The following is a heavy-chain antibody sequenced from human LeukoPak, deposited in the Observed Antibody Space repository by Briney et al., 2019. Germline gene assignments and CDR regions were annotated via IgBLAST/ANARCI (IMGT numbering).Heavy chain of an antibody. D-gene: IGHD3-22*01. J-gene: IGHJ4*02. CDR2: ISGSGGST. CDR1: GFTFNNYA. Sequence: PGGSLRLSCAASGFTFNNYAMNWVRQALGKGLEWVSGISGSGGSTYYADSVKGRFAISRDNSKNTLYLQMNRLRAEDTAVYFCAKDPLSYYDSSGYRYFDYWGQGTLVTVSS. CDR3: AKDPLSYYDSSGYRYFDY. V-gene: IGHV3-23*01.